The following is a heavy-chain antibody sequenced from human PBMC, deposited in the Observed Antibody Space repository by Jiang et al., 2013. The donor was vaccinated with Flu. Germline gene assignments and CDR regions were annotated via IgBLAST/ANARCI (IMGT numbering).Heavy chain of an antibody. CDR1: GYTFTNYG. Sequence: SVKVSCKASGYTFTNYGITWVRQAPGQGLEWMGWISAYNGDTSYAQKIQGRVTMTTVTSTTTAYMELRSLRSDDTAVYYCARKPTGLALDNWGQGTLVIVSS. CDR3: ARKPTGLALDN. CDR2: ISAYNGDT. V-gene: IGHV1-18*01. D-gene: IGHD1-14*01. J-gene: IGHJ4*02.